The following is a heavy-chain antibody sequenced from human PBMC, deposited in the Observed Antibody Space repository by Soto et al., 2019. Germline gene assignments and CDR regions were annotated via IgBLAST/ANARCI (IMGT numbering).Heavy chain of an antibody. V-gene: IGHV1-18*01. CDR1: GYTLSNYA. D-gene: IGHD6-19*01. Sequence: QVQLVQSGAEVKKPGASVKVSCKASGYTLSNYAITWVRQAPGQGLEWMGWISGYNGNTNYAQKLQGRVTMTTDTSTSTVYMELRSLRSDDTAVYYCARDTTYSSGWNFDYWGQGTLFTVSS. CDR2: ISGYNGNT. CDR3: ARDTTYSSGWNFDY. J-gene: IGHJ4*02.